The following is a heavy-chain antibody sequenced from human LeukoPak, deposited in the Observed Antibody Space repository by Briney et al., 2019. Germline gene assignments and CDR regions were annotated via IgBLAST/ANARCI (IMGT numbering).Heavy chain of an antibody. D-gene: IGHD6-6*01. CDR1: ADSISHGTYY. J-gene: IGHJ5*02. V-gene: IGHV4-61*02. Sequence: PSETLSLTCSVYADSISHGTYYWSWIRQPAGQGLEWIGRIYTTGVTNYNPSLKTRVTISVDPSLNQFSLNLTSVTAADTAVYYCAREFLASRRNWVDPWGQGTLVTVSS. CDR3: AREFLASRRNWVDP. CDR2: IYTTGVT.